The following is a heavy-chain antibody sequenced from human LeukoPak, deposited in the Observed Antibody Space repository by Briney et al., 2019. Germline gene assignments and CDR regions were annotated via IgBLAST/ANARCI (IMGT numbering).Heavy chain of an antibody. D-gene: IGHD2-21*01. CDR3: ARAGVGEGYYFDY. CDR2: IIPIFGTA. V-gene: IGHV1-69*06. Sequence: SVKVSCKASGGTFSSYAISWVRQAPGQGLEWMGGIIPIFGTANYAQKFQGRVTTTADKSTSTAYMELSSLRSEDTAVYYCARAGVGEGYYFDYWGQGTLVTVSS. CDR1: GGTFSSYA. J-gene: IGHJ4*02.